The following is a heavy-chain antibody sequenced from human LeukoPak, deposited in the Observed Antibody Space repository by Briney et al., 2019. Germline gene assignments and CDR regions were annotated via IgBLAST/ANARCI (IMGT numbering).Heavy chain of an antibody. CDR1: GFTLSSYS. D-gene: IGHD2-2*01. Sequence: GGSLRLSCAASGFTLSSYSMNWVRQAPGKGLEWVSSISSSSSYIYYADSVKGRFTISRDNAKNSLYLQMNSLRAEDTAVYYCARDRSVVPAARFDPWGQGTLVTVSS. CDR2: ISSSSSYI. V-gene: IGHV3-21*01. J-gene: IGHJ5*02. CDR3: ARDRSVVPAARFDP.